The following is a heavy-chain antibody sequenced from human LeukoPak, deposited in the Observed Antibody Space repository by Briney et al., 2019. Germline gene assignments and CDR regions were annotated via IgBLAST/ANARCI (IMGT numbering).Heavy chain of an antibody. CDR1: GFTFSSYW. CDR2: INSDGSST. CDR3: ARDLLWFGEPEYYFDY. J-gene: IGHJ4*02. Sequence: PGGSLRLSCAASGFTFSSYWMHWVRQAPGKGLVWVSRINSDGSSTSYADSVKGRFTIPRDNAKNTLYLQMNSLRAEDTAVYYCARDLLWFGEPEYYFDYWGQGTLVTVSS. V-gene: IGHV3-74*01. D-gene: IGHD3-10*01.